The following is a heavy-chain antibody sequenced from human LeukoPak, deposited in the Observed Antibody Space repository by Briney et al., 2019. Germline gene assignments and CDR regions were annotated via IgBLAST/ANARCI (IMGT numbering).Heavy chain of an antibody. J-gene: IGHJ4*02. CDR2: IYYSGST. D-gene: IGHD2-2*01. Sequence: SETLSLTCTVSGGSISSSSYYWGWIRQPPGKGLEWIGRIYYSGSTYYNPSLKIRVTISVDTSKNQFSLKLSSMTDAATAVYYCAITLNFGGSIVVVPAAMGDYFDYWGQGTLVTVSS. CDR3: AITLNFGGSIVVVPAAMGDYFDY. CDR1: GGSISSSSYY. V-gene: IGHV4-39*01.